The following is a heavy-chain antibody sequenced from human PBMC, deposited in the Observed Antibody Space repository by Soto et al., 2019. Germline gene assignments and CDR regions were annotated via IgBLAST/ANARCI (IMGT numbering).Heavy chain of an antibody. CDR3: AWTNYCTNGVCYTNYYYGLDV. V-gene: IGHV4-31*03. CDR1: GGSISSDNYY. D-gene: IGHD2-8*01. J-gene: IGHJ6*02. CDR2: IYYSGST. Sequence: SETLSLTCTVSGGSISSDNYYWSWIRQHPGKGLEWIGYIYYSGSTLYKPSLKSRVTISVDTSKNHFSLNLSSVTAADTAVYYCAWTNYCTNGVCYTNYYYGLDVWGQGTMVTVSS.